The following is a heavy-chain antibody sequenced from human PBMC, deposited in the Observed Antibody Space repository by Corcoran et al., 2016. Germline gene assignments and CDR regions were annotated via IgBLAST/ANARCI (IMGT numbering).Heavy chain of an antibody. CDR2: ISAYNGNT. V-gene: IGHV1-18*01. CDR3: AVDRVPAAIGKTSYYYCMDV. J-gene: IGHJ6*02. D-gene: IGHD2-2*02. CDR1: GYTFTSYG. Sequence: QVQLVQSGAEVKKPGASVKVSCKASGYTFTSYGISWVRQAPGQGLEWMGWISAYNGNTNYAQKRQGRVTMTTDTSTSTAYMELRSLRSDDTAVYYCAVDRVPAAIGKTSYYYCMDVWGQGTTVTVSS.